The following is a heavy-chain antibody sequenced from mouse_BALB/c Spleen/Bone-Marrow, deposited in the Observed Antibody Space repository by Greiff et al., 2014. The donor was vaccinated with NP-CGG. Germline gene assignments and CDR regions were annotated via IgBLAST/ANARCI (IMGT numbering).Heavy chain of an antibody. CDR3: ARYNGNYFDY. V-gene: IGHV3-8*02. D-gene: IGHD2-1*01. CDR2: ISYSGST. J-gene: IGHJ2*01. CDR1: WDSLTSGF. Sequence: GQLKEAGPSLVKTFQTLSLTRFFTWDSLTSGFWNWIRKFPGNKLEYMGYISYSGSTYYNPSLKSRISITRDTSKNQYYLQLNSVTTEDTATFYCARYNGNYFDYWGQGTTLTVSS.